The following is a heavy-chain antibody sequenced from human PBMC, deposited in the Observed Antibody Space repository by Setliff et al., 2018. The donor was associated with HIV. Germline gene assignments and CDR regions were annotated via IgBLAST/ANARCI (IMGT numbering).Heavy chain of an antibody. CDR1: GDSINSGTYY. J-gene: IGHJ3*02. CDR3: ATSAESGFGIHWGVFNS. Sequence: SETLSLTCTVSGDSINSGTYYWNWLRQPAGKGLEWIGRVYSSGNTYHNPSLKSRAAISLNTSKNKFSLKLRSVTAADTGVYYCATSAESGFGIHWGVFNSWGQGTRVTVSS. D-gene: IGHD3-10*01. V-gene: IGHV4-61*02. CDR2: VYSSGNT.